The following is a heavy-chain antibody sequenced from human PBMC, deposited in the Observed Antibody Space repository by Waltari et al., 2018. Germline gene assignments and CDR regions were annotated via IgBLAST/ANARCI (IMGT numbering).Heavy chain of an antibody. D-gene: IGHD3-3*01. CDR2: IYHSGST. Sequence: QVQLQESGPGLVKPSETLSLTCAVSGYSISSGYYWGWIRQPPGKGLEWIGSIYHSGSTYYNPSPKSRVTKAVDTSKNPFSLKLSFVTAADTAVYYCARRGDDFWSGYYNVNWFDPWGQGTLVTVSS. CDR3: ARRGDDFWSGYYNVNWFDP. CDR1: GYSISSGYY. V-gene: IGHV4-38-2*01. J-gene: IGHJ5*02.